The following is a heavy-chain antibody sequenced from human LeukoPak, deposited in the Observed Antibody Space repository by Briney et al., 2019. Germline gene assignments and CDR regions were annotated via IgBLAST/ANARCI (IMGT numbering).Heavy chain of an antibody. Sequence: PGGSLRLSCAASGFTFSSYAMSWVRQAPGKGLEWVSAISGSGGSTYYADSVKGRFTISRDNSKNTLYLQMNSLRAEDTAVYYCASGGWIQLWYQNWGQGTPVTVSS. CDR1: GFTFSSYA. CDR3: ASGGWIQLWYQN. CDR2: ISGSGGST. D-gene: IGHD5-18*01. J-gene: IGHJ4*02. V-gene: IGHV3-23*01.